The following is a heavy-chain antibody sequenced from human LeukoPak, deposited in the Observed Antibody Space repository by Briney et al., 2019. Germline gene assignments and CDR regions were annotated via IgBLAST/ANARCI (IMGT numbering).Heavy chain of an antibody. J-gene: IGHJ6*02. Sequence: ASVTVSCKVSGYTFTSYYMHWVRQAPGRGLEWMGIINPSGGSTSSAQKFQGRVTMTRGTSTSTVYMELSSLRSEDTAVYYCAREWVSGYYYGMDVWGQGTTVTVSS. V-gene: IGHV1-46*01. D-gene: IGHD1-26*01. CDR2: INPSGGST. CDR3: AREWVSGYYYGMDV. CDR1: GYTFTSYY.